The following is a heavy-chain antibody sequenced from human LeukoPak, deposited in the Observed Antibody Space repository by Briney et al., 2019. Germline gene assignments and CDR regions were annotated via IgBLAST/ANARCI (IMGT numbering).Heavy chain of an antibody. CDR2: ISGSGDST. J-gene: IGHJ4*02. Sequence: GGSLRLSCAASGFTFSSYAMSWVRQALGKGLEWVSAISGSGDSTYYGDSVKGRFTISRDNSKNTLYLQMNSLRAEDTAVYYCAKTRPLDSSSWSHGDYWGQGTLVTVSS. CDR1: GFTFSSYA. CDR3: AKTRPLDSSSWSHGDY. D-gene: IGHD6-13*01. V-gene: IGHV3-23*01.